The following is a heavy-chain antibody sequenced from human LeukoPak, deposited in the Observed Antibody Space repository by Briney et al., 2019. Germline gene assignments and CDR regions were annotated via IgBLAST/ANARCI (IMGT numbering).Heavy chain of an antibody. CDR3: ARDNFVDSSGYYSVKSTAFDI. Sequence: GASVKASCKASGGTFSSYAISWVRQAPGQGLEWMGGIIPIFGTANYAQKFQGRVTITTDESTSTAYMELSSLRSEDTAVYYCARDNFVDSSGYYSVKSTAFDIWGQGTMVTVSS. CDR2: IIPIFGTA. D-gene: IGHD3-22*01. J-gene: IGHJ3*02. V-gene: IGHV1-69*05. CDR1: GGTFSSYA.